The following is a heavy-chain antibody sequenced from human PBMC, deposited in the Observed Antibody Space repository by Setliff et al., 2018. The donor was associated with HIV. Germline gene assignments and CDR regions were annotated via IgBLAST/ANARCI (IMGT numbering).Heavy chain of an antibody. Sequence: SETLSLTCTGSGVSISSHYWSWIRQPPGKGLEWIGYIYYSGSTNYNPTLNSRGTISVDTSKNQFSLKLTSVTAADTAVYYCAREIYGGNSRPFDYWGQGTLVTVSS. CDR3: AREIYGGNSRPFDY. CDR2: IYYSGST. V-gene: IGHV4-59*11. CDR1: GVSISSHY. D-gene: IGHD4-17*01. J-gene: IGHJ4*02.